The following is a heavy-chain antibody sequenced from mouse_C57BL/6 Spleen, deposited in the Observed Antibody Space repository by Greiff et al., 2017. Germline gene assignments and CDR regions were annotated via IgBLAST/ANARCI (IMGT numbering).Heavy chain of an antibody. V-gene: IGHV5-4*01. Sequence: EVKVVESGGGLVKPGGSLKLSCAASGFTFSSYAMSWVRQTPEKRLEWVATISDGGSYTYYPDNVKSRFTISRANTKHTLYLRMSHLKSEDTAMYYCAREDLACFAYWGQGTLVTVSA. J-gene: IGHJ3*01. CDR1: GFTFSSYA. CDR2: ISDGGSYT. CDR3: AREDLACFAY.